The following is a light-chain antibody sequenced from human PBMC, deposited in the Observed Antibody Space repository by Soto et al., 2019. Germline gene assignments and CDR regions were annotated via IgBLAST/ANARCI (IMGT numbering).Light chain of an antibody. CDR2: GAS. J-gene: IGKJ1*01. Sequence: EIVMTQSPATVSVSPGERVTLSCRASQSVSSNLAWYQQKPGQVPRLLMYGASTRATGIPGRFSGSGYGKGFTLTISSLKSEDFAVYYCYQYNDWPPAFGQGTKVEVK. CDR1: QSVSSN. CDR3: YQYNDWPPA. V-gene: IGKV3-15*01.